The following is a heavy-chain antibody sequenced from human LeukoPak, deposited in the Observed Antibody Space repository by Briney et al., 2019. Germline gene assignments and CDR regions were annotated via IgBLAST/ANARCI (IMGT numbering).Heavy chain of an antibody. CDR1: GFTFSSYG. D-gene: IGHD6-6*01. Sequence: GGSLRLSCAASGFTFSSYGMHWVRQAPGKGLEWVAFIRYDGSNKYYADSVKGRFTISRDNAKNTLYLQMNSLRAEDTAVYYCAKDTPIAARPDYWGQGTLVTVSS. CDR2: IRYDGSNK. CDR3: AKDTPIAARPDY. V-gene: IGHV3-30*02. J-gene: IGHJ4*02.